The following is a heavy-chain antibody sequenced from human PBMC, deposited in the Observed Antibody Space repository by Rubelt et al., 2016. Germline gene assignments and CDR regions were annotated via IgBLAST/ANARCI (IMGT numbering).Heavy chain of an antibody. V-gene: IGHV3-23*01. CDR2: GGGL. J-gene: IGHJ4*02. CDR3: ARDPRYNSGWCFDY. Sequence: EVELLESGGGVVQPGGSIRLSCVASGFIFDNNAMTWVRQAPGKGLEGGGLAGSVVVGFTLSRDNSKNSLVVQMDSLRDEDTAVYYCARDPRYNSGWCFDYWGQGTLVAVSS. CDR1: GFIFDNNA. D-gene: IGHD6-19*01.